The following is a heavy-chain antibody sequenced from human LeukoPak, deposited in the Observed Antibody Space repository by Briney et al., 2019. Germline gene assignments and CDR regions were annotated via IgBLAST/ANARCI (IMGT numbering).Heavy chain of an antibody. D-gene: IGHD3-22*01. J-gene: IGHJ4*02. Sequence: GGSLRLSCAASGFTFSTHAMHWVRQAPGKGLEWVSAISGSGGSTYYADSVKGRFTISRDNSKNTLYLQMNSLRAEDTAVYYCAKDPAYYYDSSGGWGQGTLVTVSS. CDR1: GFTFSTHA. CDR3: AKDPAYYYDSSGG. CDR2: ISGSGGST. V-gene: IGHV3-23*01.